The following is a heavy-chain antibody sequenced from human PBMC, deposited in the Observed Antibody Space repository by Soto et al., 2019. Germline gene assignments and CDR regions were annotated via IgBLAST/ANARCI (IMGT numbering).Heavy chain of an antibody. CDR3: ASQDNWNYPYNWFDP. CDR2: IYYSGST. V-gene: IGHV4-39*01. J-gene: IGHJ5*02. CDR1: GGSISSSSYY. Sequence: QLHLQESGPGLVNPSETLSLPCTVSGGSISSSSYYWGWIRQPPGKGLEWIGSIYYSGSTNYNPSLKSRVTISVDTSKNQFSLKLSSVTAADTAVYYCASQDNWNYPYNWFDPWGQGTLVTVSS. D-gene: IGHD1-7*01.